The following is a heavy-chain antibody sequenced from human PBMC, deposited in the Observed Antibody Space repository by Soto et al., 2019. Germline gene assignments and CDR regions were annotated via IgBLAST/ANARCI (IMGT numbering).Heavy chain of an antibody. V-gene: IGHV1-18*01. J-gene: IGHJ6*02. CDR2: INAYNGNT. Sequence: AASVKVSFKAPGYTFTNFGISWVRQAPGQGLEWMGWINAYNGNTNYAQMLQGRVTMTTDTSTSTAYMELRSLRSDDTAVYYCARGLTEMATLGWYYGMDVWGQGTTVTVSS. CDR1: GYTFTNFG. D-gene: IGHD5-12*01. CDR3: ARGLTEMATLGWYYGMDV.